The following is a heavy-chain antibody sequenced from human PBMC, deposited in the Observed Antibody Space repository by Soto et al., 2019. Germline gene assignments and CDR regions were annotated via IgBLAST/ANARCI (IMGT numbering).Heavy chain of an antibody. D-gene: IGHD5-12*01. Sequence: SETLSLTCTVSGGSISSSSYYLGWIRQPPGKGLERIGSIYYSGSINYNPSLKSRLTLFVDTSKNQFSLKLSSVTAADTAVYYCVRHAQWIIRAYWGQGSLVTVSS. CDR3: VRHAQWIIRAY. V-gene: IGHV4-39*01. J-gene: IGHJ4*02. CDR1: GGSISSSSYY. CDR2: IYYSGSI.